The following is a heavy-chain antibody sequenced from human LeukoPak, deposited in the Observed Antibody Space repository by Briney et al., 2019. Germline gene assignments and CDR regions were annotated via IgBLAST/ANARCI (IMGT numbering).Heavy chain of an antibody. J-gene: IGHJ5*02. CDR3: ARVPGVYYDRLTGYGSGWFDP. V-gene: IGHV4-38-2*02. D-gene: IGHD3-9*01. CDR2: VYHSGST. Sequence: SETLSLTCTVSGYSISSGYYWGWVRQPPGKGLEWIGTVYHSGSTYYNPSLRSRVTISVGTSKNQFSLKVRSMTAADTAVYYCARVPGVYYDRLTGYGSGWFDPWGQGTLVTVPS. CDR1: GYSISSGYY.